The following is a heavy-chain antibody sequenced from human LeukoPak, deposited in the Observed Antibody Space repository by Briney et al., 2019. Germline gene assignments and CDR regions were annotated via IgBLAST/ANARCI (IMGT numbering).Heavy chain of an antibody. D-gene: IGHD3-10*01. CDR3: ARARAGYYGSGRSFFDY. CDR2: INHSGST. Sequence: SETLSLTCAVYGGSFSGYYWSWIRQPPGKGLEWIGEINHSGSTNYNPSLKSRVTISVDTSKYQFSLKLSSVTAADTAVYYCARARAGYYGSGRSFFDYWGQGTLVTVSS. CDR1: GGSFSGYY. V-gene: IGHV4-34*01. J-gene: IGHJ4*02.